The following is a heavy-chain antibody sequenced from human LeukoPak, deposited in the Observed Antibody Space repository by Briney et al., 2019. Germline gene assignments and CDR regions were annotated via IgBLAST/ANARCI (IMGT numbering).Heavy chain of an antibody. Sequence: PGGSLRLSCTVSGFTVSSDSMSWVRQAPGKGLEWVSFIYSGGSTHYSDSVKGRFTISRDNSKNTLYLQMNSLRAADTAVYYCARDRYYYDSSGYPFDYWGQGTLVTVSS. V-gene: IGHV3-53*01. J-gene: IGHJ4*02. D-gene: IGHD3-22*01. CDR2: IYSGGST. CDR1: GFTVSSDS. CDR3: ARDRYYYDSSGYPFDY.